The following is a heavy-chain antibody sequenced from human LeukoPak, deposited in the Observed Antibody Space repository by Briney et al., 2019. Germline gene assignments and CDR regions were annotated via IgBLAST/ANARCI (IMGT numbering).Heavy chain of an antibody. V-gene: IGHV4-34*01. Sequence: SETLSLTCAVYGGSFSVYYWSWIRQPPGKGLEWIGEINHSGSTNYNPSLKSRVTISVDTSKNQFSLKLSSVTAADTAVYYCARGRVASRPGPFDYWGQGTLVTVSS. D-gene: IGHD6-6*01. CDR3: ARGRVASRPGPFDY. CDR1: GGSFSVYY. J-gene: IGHJ4*02. CDR2: INHSGST.